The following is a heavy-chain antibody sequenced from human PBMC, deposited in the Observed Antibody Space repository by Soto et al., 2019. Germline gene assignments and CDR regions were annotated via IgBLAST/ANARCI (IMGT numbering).Heavy chain of an antibody. CDR3: ARVVAASNWFDP. V-gene: IGHV4-59*08. D-gene: IGHD2-15*01. CDR1: GGSIGSYY. CDR2: IYYSGST. Sequence: QVQLQESGPGLVKPSETLSLTCTVSGGSIGSYYWSWIRQPPGKGLEWVGYIYYSGSTNYNPSLKSRVTISVNTSKNQFSLKLSSVTAADPAVYYCARVVAASNWFDPWGQGTLVTVSS. J-gene: IGHJ5*02.